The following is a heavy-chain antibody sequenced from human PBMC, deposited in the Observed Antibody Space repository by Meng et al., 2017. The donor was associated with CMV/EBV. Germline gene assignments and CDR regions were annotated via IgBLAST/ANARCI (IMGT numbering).Heavy chain of an antibody. J-gene: IGHJ6*02. CDR1: GFTFSSYS. CDR3: ARDRTIFGVRNYYYYGMDV. CDR2: ISSSSSYI. Sequence: GGSLRLSCAASGFTFSSYSMNWVRQAPGKGLEWVSSISSSSSYIYYADSVKGRFTISRDNAKNSLYLQMSSLRAEDTAVYYCARDRTIFGVRNYYYYGMDVWGQGTTVTVS. D-gene: IGHD3-3*01. V-gene: IGHV3-21*01.